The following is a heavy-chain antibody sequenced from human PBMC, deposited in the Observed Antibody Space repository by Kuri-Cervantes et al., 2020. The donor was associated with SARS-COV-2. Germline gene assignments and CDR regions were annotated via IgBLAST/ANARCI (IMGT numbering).Heavy chain of an antibody. CDR2: IYYSGST. CDR3: ARYPTGSSGWYSSDAFDI. D-gene: IGHD6-19*01. CDR1: GASISSSSYY. V-gene: IGHV4-61*05. J-gene: IGHJ3*02. Sequence: SETLSLTCTVSGASISSSSYYWGWIRQPPGKGLEWIGYIYYSGSTNYNPSLKSRVTISVDTSKNQFSLKLSSVTAADTAVYYCARYPTGSSGWYSSDAFDIWGQGTMVTVSS.